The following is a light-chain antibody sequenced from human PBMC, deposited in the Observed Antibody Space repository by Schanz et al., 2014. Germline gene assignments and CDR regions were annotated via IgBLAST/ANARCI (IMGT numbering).Light chain of an antibody. CDR2: DVN. Sequence: QSALTQPRSVSGSPGQSVTISCTGTSSDVGGYNYVSWYQQHPGKAPKLMIFDVNQRPSGVPDRFSGSKSGNTASLTISGLQAEDESDYYCFSFTYSRTRVFGGGTKLTVL. J-gene: IGLJ3*02. CDR3: FSFTYSRTRV. V-gene: IGLV2-11*01. CDR1: SSDVGGYNY.